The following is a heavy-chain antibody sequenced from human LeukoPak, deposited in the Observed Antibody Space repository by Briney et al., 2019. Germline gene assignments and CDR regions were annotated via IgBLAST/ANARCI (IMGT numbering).Heavy chain of an antibody. Sequence: GGSLRLSCAASGFTFDDYAMHWVRQAPGKGLEWVSGLTWNSGSIEYADSVKGRFTISRDSAKNSLYLQMNSLRAEDTAVYYCAKDLTAYSSTWYSSTFDHWGQGTLVTVSS. D-gene: IGHD6-13*01. CDR2: LTWNSGSI. CDR1: GFTFDDYA. V-gene: IGHV3-9*01. J-gene: IGHJ4*02. CDR3: AKDLTAYSSTWYSSTFDH.